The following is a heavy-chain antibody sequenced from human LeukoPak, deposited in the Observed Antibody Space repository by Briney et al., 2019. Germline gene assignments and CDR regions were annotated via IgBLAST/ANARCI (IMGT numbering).Heavy chain of an antibody. Sequence: SETLSLTCAVYGGSFSGYYWSWIRQPPGKGLEWIGEINHSGSTNYNPSLKSRVTISVDTSKNQFSLKLSSVTAADTAVYYCARGRYDFWSGYPGWFDPWGQGTLVTVSS. D-gene: IGHD3-3*01. J-gene: IGHJ5*02. CDR1: GGSFSGYY. CDR2: INHSGST. V-gene: IGHV4-34*01. CDR3: ARGRYDFWSGYPGWFDP.